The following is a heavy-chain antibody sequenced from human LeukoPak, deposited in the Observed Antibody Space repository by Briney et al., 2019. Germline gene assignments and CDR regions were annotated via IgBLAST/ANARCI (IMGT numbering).Heavy chain of an antibody. CDR2: ICYDGSRK. CDR3: ARRVDQGEYGSYYFDP. J-gene: IGHJ5*02. D-gene: IGHD3-22*01. Sequence: GRSLRLSCAASGFTFSTYGMHWVRQAPGKGLEWVSFICYDGSRKYYADFVKGRFSISRDNSDNTLFLQMNSLRPDDTAVYHCARRVDQGEYGSYYFDPWGKGTWVTVSS. V-gene: IGHV3-30*03. CDR1: GFTFSTYG.